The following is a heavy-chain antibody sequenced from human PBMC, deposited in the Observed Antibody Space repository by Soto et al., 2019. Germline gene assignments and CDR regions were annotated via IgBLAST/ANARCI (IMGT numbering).Heavy chain of an antibody. CDR2: INHSGIT. V-gene: IGHV4-34*01. CDR3: AIGPRMWLAGGGY. Sequence: TLSLTCAVYGGSFSGYYWSWIRQPPGKGLEWLGEINHSGITDYNPSLKSRITISIDTSKKQFSLKLNSVTAADTAVYYCAIGPRMWLAGGGYWGQRTQVTVSS. D-gene: IGHD6-19*01. J-gene: IGHJ4*02. CDR1: GGSFSGYY.